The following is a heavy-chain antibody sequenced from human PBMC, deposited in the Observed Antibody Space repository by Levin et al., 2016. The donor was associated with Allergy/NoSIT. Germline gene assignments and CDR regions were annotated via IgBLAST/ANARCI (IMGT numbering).Heavy chain of an antibody. CDR2: ISSDGNTK. CDR1: GFTFRDFA. D-gene: IGHD3-22*01. CDR3: ARDVSRGFYESSGPQY. Sequence: GESLKISCAGSGFTFRDFAMHWVRQAPGKGLEWVAVISSDGNTKVYADSVQGRFVVSRDNFGSTVFLQLNTVRLDDSAEYYCARDVSRGFYESSGPQYWGQGALVTVSS. V-gene: IGHV3-30*01. J-gene: IGHJ1*01.